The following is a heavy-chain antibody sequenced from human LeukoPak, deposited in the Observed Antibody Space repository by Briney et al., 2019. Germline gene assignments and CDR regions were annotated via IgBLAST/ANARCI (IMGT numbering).Heavy chain of an antibody. CDR1: GFTFSSYA. Sequence: GGSLRLSCAASGFTFSSYAMSWVRQAPGKGLEWVSGISGSGGSTYYADSVKGRFTISRDNSKNTLYLQMNSLRAEDTAVYYCTRGGDYGDYGPFDYWGQGTLVTVSS. CDR2: ISGSGGST. CDR3: TRGGDYGDYGPFDY. V-gene: IGHV3-23*01. D-gene: IGHD4-17*01. J-gene: IGHJ4*02.